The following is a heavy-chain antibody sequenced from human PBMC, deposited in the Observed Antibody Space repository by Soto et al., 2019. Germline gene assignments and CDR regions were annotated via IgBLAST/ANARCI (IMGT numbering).Heavy chain of an antibody. CDR3: AREGDGTTGYYQDY. J-gene: IGHJ4*01. Sequence: GGSLRLSCAASGFTFSNYYMHWVRQAPGKGLVWVSRVNSDESSTSYADSVKGRFTISRDNAKKTLYLQMNSLRAEDTAVYYCAREGDGTTGYYQDYWGHGILVTVSS. D-gene: IGHD3-22*01. V-gene: IGHV3-74*01. CDR1: GFTFSNYY. CDR2: VNSDESST.